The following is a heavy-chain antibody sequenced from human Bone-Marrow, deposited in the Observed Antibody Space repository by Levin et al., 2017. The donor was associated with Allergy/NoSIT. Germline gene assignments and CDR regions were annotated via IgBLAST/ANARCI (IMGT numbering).Heavy chain of an antibody. Sequence: SLKISCAASGFTFDDYAMHWVRQAPGKGLEWVSGISWNSGNIGYADSVKGRFTISRDSAKNSLYLQMNSLRAEDTALYYCAKGADLSGSANVFDTWGQGTMVTVSS. CDR2: ISWNSGNI. J-gene: IGHJ3*02. V-gene: IGHV3-9*01. D-gene: IGHD3-22*01. CDR1: GFTFDDYA. CDR3: AKGADLSGSANVFDT.